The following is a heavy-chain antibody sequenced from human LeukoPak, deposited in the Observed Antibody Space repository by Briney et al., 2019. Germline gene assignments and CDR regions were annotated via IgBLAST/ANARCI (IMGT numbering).Heavy chain of an antibody. D-gene: IGHD3-3*01. CDR1: GYSISSGYY. V-gene: IGHV4-38-2*01. Sequence: SETLSLTCAVSGYSISSGYYWGWIRQPPGKGLEWVGSIYHRGSTYYNPSLRSRVTISLDRSKKKFSLKLTSVTAADTAVYFCARGAEYYAIWRGYAGYSDYWGQGISVTVSS. CDR3: ARGAEYYAIWRGYAGYSDY. J-gene: IGHJ4*02. CDR2: IYHRGST.